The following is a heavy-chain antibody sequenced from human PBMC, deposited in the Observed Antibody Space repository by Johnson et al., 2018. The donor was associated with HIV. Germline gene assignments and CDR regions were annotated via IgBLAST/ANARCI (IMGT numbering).Heavy chain of an antibody. D-gene: IGHD4-17*01. J-gene: IGHJ3*02. V-gene: IGHV3-23*04. Sequence: VQLVESGGGLVQPGGSLRLSCAASGFTFSSYAMSWVRQAPGKGLEWVSVICGSGGSTYYADSVKGRFTISRDNSKNTLYLQMNSLRAEDTAVYYCAKDQDGDYSVIFAFDIWGQGTMVTVSS. CDR2: ICGSGGST. CDR3: AKDQDGDYSVIFAFDI. CDR1: GFTFSSYA.